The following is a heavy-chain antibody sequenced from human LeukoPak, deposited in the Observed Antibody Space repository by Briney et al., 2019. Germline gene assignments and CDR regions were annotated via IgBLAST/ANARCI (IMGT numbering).Heavy chain of an antibody. J-gene: IGHJ4*02. CDR2: ISAYNGNT. D-gene: IGHD3-9*01. Sequence: ASVKVSCKASGYTFTSYGISWVRQAPGQGLEWTGWISAYNGNTNYAQKLQGRVTMTTDTSTSTAYMELRSLRSDDTAVYYCAITTGDILTGYYKVVDYWGQGTLVTVSS. V-gene: IGHV1-18*01. CDR3: AITTGDILTGYYKVVDY. CDR1: GYTFTSYG.